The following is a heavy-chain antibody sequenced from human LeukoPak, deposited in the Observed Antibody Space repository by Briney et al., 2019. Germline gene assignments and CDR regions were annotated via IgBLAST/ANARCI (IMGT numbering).Heavy chain of an antibody. CDR1: GGSFSDYY. V-gene: IGHV4-59*01. Sequence: PSETLSLTCAISGGSFSDYYWSWIRQPPGKGLEWIGYIYYSGSTNYNPSLKSRVTISVDTSKIQFSLKLSSVTAADTAVYYCARLALQEVGATQTYYLDYWGQGTLVTVSS. D-gene: IGHD1-26*01. CDR2: IYYSGST. CDR3: ARLALQEVGATQTYYLDY. J-gene: IGHJ4*02.